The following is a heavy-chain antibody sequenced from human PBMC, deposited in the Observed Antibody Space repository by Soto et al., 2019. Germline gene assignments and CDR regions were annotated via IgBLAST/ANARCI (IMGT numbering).Heavy chain of an antibody. CDR3: ARESTTTDYFDY. Sequence: LSLTCAASGFTFSNYNMNWVRQAPGKGLEWVSSISISSSYIYYADSVKGRFTISRDIAKNSLYLQMNSLRAEDTAIYYCARESTTTDYFDYWGQGTLVTVSS. D-gene: IGHD1-1*01. CDR1: GFTFSNYN. V-gene: IGHV3-21*01. CDR2: ISISSSYI. J-gene: IGHJ4*02.